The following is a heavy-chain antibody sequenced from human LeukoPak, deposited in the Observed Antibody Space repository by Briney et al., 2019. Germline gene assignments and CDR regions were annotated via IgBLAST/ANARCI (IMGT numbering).Heavy chain of an antibody. D-gene: IGHD3-9*01. Sequence: GGSLRLSCAASGFTFSSYSMNWVRQAPGKGLEWVSSISSSSSYIYYADSVKGRFTISRDNAKNSLYLQMNNLRAEDTAVYYCARVISVIGANDILTGYPDYWGQGTLVTVSS. V-gene: IGHV3-21*01. CDR2: ISSSSSYI. CDR1: GFTFSSYS. CDR3: ARVISVIGANDILTGYPDY. J-gene: IGHJ4*02.